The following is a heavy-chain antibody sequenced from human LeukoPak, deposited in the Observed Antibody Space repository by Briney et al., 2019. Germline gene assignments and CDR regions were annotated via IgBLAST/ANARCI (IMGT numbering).Heavy chain of an antibody. CDR3: ARGPDIVATMAFDY. Sequence: GGSLRLSCAAAGFTFSDYYMSWIRQAPGKGLEWDSYISSSGSTIYYADSVKGRFTISRDNAKNSLYLQMNSLRAEYTAVHYCARGPDIVATMAFDYWGQGTLVTVSS. J-gene: IGHJ4*02. D-gene: IGHD5-12*01. CDR1: GFTFSDYY. V-gene: IGHV3-11*01. CDR2: ISSSGSTI.